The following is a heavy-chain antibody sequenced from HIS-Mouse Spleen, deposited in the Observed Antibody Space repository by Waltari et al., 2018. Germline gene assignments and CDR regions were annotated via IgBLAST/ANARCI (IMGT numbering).Heavy chain of an antibody. J-gene: IGHJ4*02. CDR1: GYTFTGYY. V-gene: IGHV1-2*02. D-gene: IGHD6-13*01. Sequence: QVQLVQSGAEVKKPGASVKVSCKASGYTFTGYYMHWVRQAPGQGLEWLGWVHPKSGGTNYAQKSQGRATMTRDTSISTAYMELCRLRSDDTAVYYCARGYLAAGNFDYWGQGTLVTVSS. CDR3: ARGYLAAGNFDY. CDR2: VHPKSGGT.